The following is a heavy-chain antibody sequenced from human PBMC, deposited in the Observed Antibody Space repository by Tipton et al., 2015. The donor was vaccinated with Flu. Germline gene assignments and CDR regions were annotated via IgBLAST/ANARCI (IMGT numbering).Heavy chain of an antibody. CDR3: ARHGTRRLQSDS. CDR2: IYYSGST. CDR1: GGSISSYY. D-gene: IGHD6-25*01. V-gene: IGHV4-59*08. Sequence: TLSLTCTVSGGSISSYYWSWIRQPPGKGLEWIGYIYYSGSTNYNPSLKSRVTISVDTSKNQFSLKLSSVTAADTAVYYCARHGTRRLQSDSWGQGTLVTVSS. J-gene: IGHJ4*02.